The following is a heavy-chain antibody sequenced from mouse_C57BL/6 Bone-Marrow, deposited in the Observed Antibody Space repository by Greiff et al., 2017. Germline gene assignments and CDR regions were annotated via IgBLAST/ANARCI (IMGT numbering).Heavy chain of an antibody. D-gene: IGHD2-2*01. CDR2: IYPGSGST. CDR3: SRYGFAWFAY. J-gene: IGHJ3*01. CDR1: GYTFTSYW. Sequence: QVQLQQPGAELVKPGASVKMSCKASGYTFTSYWITWEKQRPGQGLEWIGDIYPGSGSTNYNEKFKSKATLTVDTSSSTAYLQLSSLTSEDSAVYYCSRYGFAWFAYWGQGTLVTVSA. V-gene: IGHV1-55*01.